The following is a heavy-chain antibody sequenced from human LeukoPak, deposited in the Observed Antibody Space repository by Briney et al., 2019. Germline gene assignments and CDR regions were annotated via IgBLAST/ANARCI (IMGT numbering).Heavy chain of an antibody. V-gene: IGHV1-2*06. J-gene: IGHJ6*03. D-gene: IGHD6-13*01. CDR2: INPNSGGT. CDR1: GYTFTGCY. Sequence: ASVKVSCKASGYTFTGCYMHWVRQAPGQGLEWMGRINPNSGGTNYAQKFQGRVTMTRDTSISTAYMELSRLRSDDTAVYYCARAIGIAPYYYYYYMDVWGKGTTVTVSS. CDR3: ARAIGIAPYYYYYYMDV.